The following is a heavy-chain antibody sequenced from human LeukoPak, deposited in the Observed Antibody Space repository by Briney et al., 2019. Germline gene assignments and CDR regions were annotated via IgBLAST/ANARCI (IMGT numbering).Heavy chain of an antibody. CDR3: ARHYCSGGTCYYFDH. CDR2: IYYRGAS. J-gene: IGHJ4*02. CDR1: GGSISGYY. Sequence: SETLSLTCTVSGGSISGYYWSWIRQPPGQGLEWIGFIYYRGASKYNPSLMSRVTMSVDTSKNQVSLKLSSVTAADTAVYYCARHYCSGGTCYYFDHWGQGTLVTVSS. V-gene: IGHV4-59*08. D-gene: IGHD2-15*01.